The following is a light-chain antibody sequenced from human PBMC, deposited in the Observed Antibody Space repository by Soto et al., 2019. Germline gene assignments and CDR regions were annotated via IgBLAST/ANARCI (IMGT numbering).Light chain of an antibody. Sequence: QSVLTQPASVSGSPGQSITISCTGTSLDVGGYDYVSWYQQHPGNAPKLMIYDVSNRPSGVSNRFSGSKSGNTASLNISGLQPEDEADYYCSSYSSSSTLVVFGGGTKLTVL. CDR3: SSYSSSSTLVV. V-gene: IGLV2-14*01. CDR2: DVS. CDR1: SLDVGGYDY. J-gene: IGLJ2*01.